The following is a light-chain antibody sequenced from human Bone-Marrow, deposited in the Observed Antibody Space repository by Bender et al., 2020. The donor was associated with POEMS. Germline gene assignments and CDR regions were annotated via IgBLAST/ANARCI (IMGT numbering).Light chain of an antibody. V-gene: IGLV2-23*02. J-gene: IGLJ2*01. Sequence: QSALTQPASVSGSPGQSITVSCTGASSDVGSYGLVSWYQQHPGKAPKLMIYDVTHRPSGVSHRFSGSTSGNTAFLTISGLQPEDEADYYCSSSTSRSTLVFGGGTKVTVL. CDR3: SSSTSRSTLV. CDR1: SSDVGSYGL. CDR2: DVT.